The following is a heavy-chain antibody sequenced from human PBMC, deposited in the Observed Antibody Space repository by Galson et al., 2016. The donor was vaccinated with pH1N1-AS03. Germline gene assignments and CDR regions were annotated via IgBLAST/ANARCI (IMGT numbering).Heavy chain of an antibody. CDR3: ARAFEECLLRDYSSVFDS. V-gene: IGHV1-18*01. Sequence: SVKVSCKASGYTFSNYGITWVRQAPGQGLQWMGWIKSNNDNTIYGQNFQGRVTLTTDPSTNTAYMELKNLRSDDTGVYYCARAFEECLLRDYSSVFDSWGQGTLVTVSS. CDR2: IKSNNDNT. CDR1: GYTFSNYG. J-gene: IGHJ4*02. D-gene: IGHD2-21*01.